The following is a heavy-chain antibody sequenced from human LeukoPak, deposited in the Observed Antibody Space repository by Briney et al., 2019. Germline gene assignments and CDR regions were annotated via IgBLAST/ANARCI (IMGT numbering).Heavy chain of an antibody. D-gene: IGHD6-13*01. CDR3: VKGGDSSRWDYFDY. CDR1: GFTFSSYW. J-gene: IGHJ4*02. V-gene: IGHV3-74*01. Sequence: GGSLRLSCAASGFTFSSYWMHWVRQAPGKGLVWVSRINSDGSSTSYADSVKGRFTISRDNAKNSLYLQMNSLRAEDMALYYCVKGGDSSRWDYFDYWGQGTLVTVSS. CDR2: INSDGSST.